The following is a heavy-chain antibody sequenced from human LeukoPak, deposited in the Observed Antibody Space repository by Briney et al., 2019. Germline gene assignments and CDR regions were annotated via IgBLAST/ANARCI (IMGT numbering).Heavy chain of an antibody. D-gene: IGHD3-3*01. CDR1: GYTFTSYG. J-gene: IGHJ4*02. CDR2: ISAYNGNT. CDR3: ARGDYDFWSGYFGPFDY. V-gene: IGHV1-18*01. Sequence: GASVKVSCKASGYTFTSYGISWVRQAPGQGLEWMGWISAYNGNTNYAQKLQGRVTMTTDTSTSTTYMELRSLRSDDTAVYYCARGDYDFWSGYFGPFDYWGQGTLVTVSS.